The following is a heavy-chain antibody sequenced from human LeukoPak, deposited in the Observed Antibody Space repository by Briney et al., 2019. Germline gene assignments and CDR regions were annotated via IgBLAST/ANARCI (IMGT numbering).Heavy chain of an antibody. CDR3: AKGGSSSAEIFDY. CDR2: ISGSGGTT. V-gene: IGHV3-23*01. D-gene: IGHD6-6*01. CDR1: GFTFSSYA. Sequence: PGGSLRLSCAASGFTFSSYAMSWVRQAPGKGLEWVSAISGSGGTTYYSDSVKGRFTISRDNSKNTLYLQMNSLRAEDTAVYYCAKGGSSSAEIFDYWGQGTLVTVSS. J-gene: IGHJ4*02.